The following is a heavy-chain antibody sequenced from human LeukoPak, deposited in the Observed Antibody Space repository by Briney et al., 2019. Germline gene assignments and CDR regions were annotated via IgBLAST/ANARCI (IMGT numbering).Heavy chain of an antibody. V-gene: IGHV4-59*01. Sequence: SETLSLTCTVSGGSISSYYWSWIRQPPGEGLEWVGYIYYSGSTNYNPSLKSRVTISVDTSKNQFSLKLSSVTAADTAVYYCARGDTAAAEYFQHWGQGTLVTVSS. CDR1: GGSISSYY. CDR3: ARGDTAAAEYFQH. CDR2: IYYSGST. J-gene: IGHJ1*01. D-gene: IGHD5-18*01.